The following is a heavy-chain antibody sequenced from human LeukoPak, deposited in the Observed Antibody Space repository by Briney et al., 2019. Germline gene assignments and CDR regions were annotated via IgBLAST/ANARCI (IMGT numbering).Heavy chain of an antibody. D-gene: IGHD4-17*01. V-gene: IGHV3-53*01. CDR1: GVTVSSNY. Sequence: PGGSLRLSCAASGVTVSSNYMSWVRQAPGKGLEWVSVIYSGGSTYYADSVKGRFTISRDNSKNTLYLQMNSLRAEDTAVYYCARAPAYGDEWGYFDYWGQGTLVTVSS. J-gene: IGHJ4*02. CDR2: IYSGGST. CDR3: ARAPAYGDEWGYFDY.